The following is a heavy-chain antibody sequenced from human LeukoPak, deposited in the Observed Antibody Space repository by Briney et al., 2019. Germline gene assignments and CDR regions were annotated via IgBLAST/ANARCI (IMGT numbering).Heavy chain of an antibody. V-gene: IGHV1-18*01. CDR2: ISAYNGNT. J-gene: IGHJ4*02. CDR3: ARSGAYYYDSSGYYAVGY. D-gene: IGHD3-22*01. CDR1: GYTFTSYG. Sequence: ASVKVSCKASGYTFTSYGIRWVRQAPGQELERMGWISAYNGNTNYAQKLQGRVTMTTDTSTSTAYMELRSLRSDDTAVYYCARSGAYYYDSSGYYAVGYWGQGTLVTVSS.